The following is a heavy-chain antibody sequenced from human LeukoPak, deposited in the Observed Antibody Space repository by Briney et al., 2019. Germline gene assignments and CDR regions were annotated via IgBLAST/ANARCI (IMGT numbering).Heavy chain of an antibody. CDR1: GGSFSGYY. J-gene: IGHJ6*02. D-gene: IGHD4/OR15-4a*01. Sequence: PSETLSLTCAVYGGSFSGYYWSWIRQPPGKGLEWIGEINHSGSTNYNPSLKSRVTISVDTSKNQFSLKLSSVTAADTAVYYCARGRLWNGMDVWGQGTTVTVSS. CDR2: INHSGST. V-gene: IGHV4-34*01. CDR3: ARGRLWNGMDV.